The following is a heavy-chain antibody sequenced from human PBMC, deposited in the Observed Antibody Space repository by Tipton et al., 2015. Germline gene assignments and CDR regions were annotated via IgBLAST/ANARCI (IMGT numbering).Heavy chain of an antibody. V-gene: IGHV4-61*01. CDR3: ARGGNNWFDP. Sequence: TLSLTCTLSGGSVSRGYYDWTWIRQPPGKGLEWLGHIYYSGNTNYNPSLKSRVTMSVDTSKNQFSLKLTSVNAADTAVYYCARGGNNWFDPWGQGTLVTVSS. CDR2: IYYSGNT. CDR1: GGSVSRGYYD. J-gene: IGHJ5*02. D-gene: IGHD2-15*01.